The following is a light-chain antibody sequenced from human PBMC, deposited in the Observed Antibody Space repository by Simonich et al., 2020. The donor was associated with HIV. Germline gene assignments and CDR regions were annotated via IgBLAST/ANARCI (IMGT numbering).Light chain of an antibody. CDR3: QQYNNWPLT. V-gene: IGKV3-15*01. CDR1: QSISAN. CDR2: GAS. J-gene: IGKJ4*01. Sequence: EIVMTQSPATLSVSPGERATLSCRASQSISANLAWYQQKPSQAPRLLIYGASNRATGIPARCSGSGSGTEFTLTISSLQSEDFAVYYCQQYNNWPLTFGGGTKVEIK.